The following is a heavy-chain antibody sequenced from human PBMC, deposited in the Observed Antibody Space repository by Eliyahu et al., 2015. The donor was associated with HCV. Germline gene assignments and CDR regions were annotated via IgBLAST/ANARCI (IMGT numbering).Heavy chain of an antibody. CDR3: AKDALGAAVTTRLFDY. D-gene: IGHD4-17*01. CDR2: ISAGGDST. Sequence: EVQLLESGGGLVQPGGSLRLSCXXXGFXFXPFALXWVRLAPGKGLGWVSVISAGGDSTYDVDSVQGRFTISRDNSKNTLYLQMNSLRAEDTAVYYCAKDALGAAVTTRLFDYWGQGTLVTVSS. J-gene: IGHJ4*02. V-gene: IGHV3-23*01. CDR1: GFXFXPFA.